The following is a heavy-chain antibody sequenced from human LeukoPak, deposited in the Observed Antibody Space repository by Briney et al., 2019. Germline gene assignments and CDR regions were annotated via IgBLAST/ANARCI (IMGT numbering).Heavy chain of an antibody. V-gene: IGHV3-30*02. CDR1: GINFRTSG. CDR3: AREGGRAAAGRFDY. CDR2: IQNDGSDK. D-gene: IGHD6-13*01. Sequence: GGSLRLSCAASGINFRTSGMHWVRQAPGKGLEWVTFIQNDGSDKYYAASVKGRFTISRDNSKNTVYLHMNSLRADDTALYYCAREGGRAAAGRFDYWGQGTLVTVSS. J-gene: IGHJ4*02.